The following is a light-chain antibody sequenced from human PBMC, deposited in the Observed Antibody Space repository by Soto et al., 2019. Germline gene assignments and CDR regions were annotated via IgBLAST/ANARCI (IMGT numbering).Light chain of an antibody. CDR3: QQYGSSPKT. CDR2: GAS. J-gene: IGKJ1*01. CDR1: QSVSSSY. Sequence: EIVLTQSPGTLSLSPGERATLSCRASQSVSSSYLAWYQQKPGQAPRLLIYGASSRATGIPDRFSGSGFGTDFTLTLSRLEPEDFAVYYCQQYGSSPKTFGQGTKVDIK. V-gene: IGKV3-20*01.